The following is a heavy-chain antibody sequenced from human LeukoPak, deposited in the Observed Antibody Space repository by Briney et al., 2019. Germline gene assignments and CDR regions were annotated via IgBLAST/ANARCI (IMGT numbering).Heavy chain of an antibody. J-gene: IGHJ4*02. D-gene: IGHD6-13*01. CDR1: AGSISSSSYY. Sequence: SETLSLTCTVTAGSISSSSYYWSWIRQPPGKGLEWIGYIYYSGSTNYNPSLKSRVTISVDTSKNQFSLKLSSVTAADTAVYYCARGDSSSWPLNYWGQGTLVTVSS. CDR3: ARGDSSSWPLNY. V-gene: IGHV4-61*01. CDR2: IYYSGST.